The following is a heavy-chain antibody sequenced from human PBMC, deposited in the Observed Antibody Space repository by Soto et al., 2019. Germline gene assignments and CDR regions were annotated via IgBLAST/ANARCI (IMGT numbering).Heavy chain of an antibody. CDR3: AKEGHTSGRCGCFNI. CDR1: GFTLSSSV. V-gene: IGHV3-30*18. Sequence: GGSLRLSCEASGFTLSSSVMHWVRQSPGKRLEWLSVISVDGRNDLHAGAVKGRFTISRDISKNMVYLQMNDLRPDDTAMYFCAKEGHTSGRCGCFNIWGQGTMVTVSS. J-gene: IGHJ3*02. CDR2: ISVDGRND. D-gene: IGHD6-19*01.